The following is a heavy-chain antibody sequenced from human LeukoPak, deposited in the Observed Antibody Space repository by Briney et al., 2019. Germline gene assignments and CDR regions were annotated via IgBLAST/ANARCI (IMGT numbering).Heavy chain of an antibody. V-gene: IGHV3-7*01. CDR3: ARVCSGGSCRDY. CDR1: GFTFSSYW. CDR2: IMQDGSEK. D-gene: IGHD2-15*01. Sequence: GGSLGLSCAVSGFTFSSYWMSWVRQAPGKGLEWVANIMQDGSEKYYVDSVKGRFTISRDNAKNSLYLQMNSLRAEDTAVYYCARVCSGGSCRDYWGQGTLVTASS. J-gene: IGHJ4*02.